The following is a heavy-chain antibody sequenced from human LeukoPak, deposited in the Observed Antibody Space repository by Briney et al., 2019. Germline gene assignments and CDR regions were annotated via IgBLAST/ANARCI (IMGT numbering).Heavy chain of an antibody. CDR3: ARQGSASSGYYYGRIDYFDY. Sequence: PSETLSLTCTVSGGSISSSSYYWGWIRQPPGKGLEWIGSTYYSGSTYYNPSLKSRVTISVDTSKNQFSLKLSSVTAADTAVYYCARQGSASSGYYYGRIDYFDYWGQGTLVTVSS. J-gene: IGHJ4*02. CDR1: GGSISSSSYY. D-gene: IGHD3-22*01. CDR2: TYYSGST. V-gene: IGHV4-39*01.